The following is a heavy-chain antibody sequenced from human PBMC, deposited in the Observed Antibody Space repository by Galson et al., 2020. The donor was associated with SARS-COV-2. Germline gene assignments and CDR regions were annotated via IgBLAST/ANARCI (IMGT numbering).Heavy chain of an antibody. J-gene: IGHJ6*02. D-gene: IGHD6-25*01. Sequence: GGSLRLSCAASGFAFSNYWMHWVRQTPGKGLEWVSRIKSDGSIITYADSVKGRFTISRDNAKNTLYLQMNSLRAEDTAVYYCAKATAAGYYYGMAVWGQGTTVTVSS. CDR3: AKATAAGYYYGMAV. CDR1: GFAFSNYW. V-gene: IGHV3-74*01. CDR2: IKSDGSII.